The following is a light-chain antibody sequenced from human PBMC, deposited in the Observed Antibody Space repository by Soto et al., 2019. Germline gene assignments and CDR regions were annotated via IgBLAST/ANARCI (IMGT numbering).Light chain of an antibody. V-gene: IGKV1-5*03. CDR2: MAS. J-gene: IGKJ1*01. CDR1: QSXXSX. Sequence: DIQMTQSPSTLSASVGDRITITCRASQSXXSXVAWYQQKPGTAPKLLTYMASNLQSGVPSRFGGAGSGTEFTLTISSLQPDDFATYYCQQYNTYSRTFGQGTKVEI. CDR3: QQYNTYSRT.